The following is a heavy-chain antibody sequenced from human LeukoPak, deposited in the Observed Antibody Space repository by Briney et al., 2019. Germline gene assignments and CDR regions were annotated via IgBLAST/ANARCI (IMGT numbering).Heavy chain of an antibody. J-gene: IGHJ1*01. D-gene: IGHD6-19*01. CDR1: GFTVSSNY. V-gene: IGHV3-66*01. Sequence: PGGSLRLSCVASGFTVSSNYMSWVRQAPGKGLEWVSVIYSGGSTYYADSVKGRFTISRDNSKNTLYLQMNSLRAEDTAVYYCARDRIAVAGTYFQHWGQGTLVTVSS. CDR2: IYSGGST. CDR3: ARDRIAVAGTYFQH.